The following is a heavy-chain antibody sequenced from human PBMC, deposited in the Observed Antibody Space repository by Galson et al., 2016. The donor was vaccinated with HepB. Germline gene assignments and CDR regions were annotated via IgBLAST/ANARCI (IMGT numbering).Heavy chain of an antibody. CDR3: ARDGRRGYDMDV. CDR2: IASNRRTI. CDR1: GFTFSDYS. Sequence: SLRLSCAASGFTFSDYSMHWVRQAPGKGLEWVSYIASNRRTIYYADSARGRFTTSRDNAKNSLYLQMNSLRDEDTAVYYCARDGRRGYDMDVWGQGTTVTVSS. V-gene: IGHV3-48*02. J-gene: IGHJ6*02.